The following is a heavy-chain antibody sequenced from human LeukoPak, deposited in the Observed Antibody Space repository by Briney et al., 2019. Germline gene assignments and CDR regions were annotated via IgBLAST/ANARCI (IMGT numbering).Heavy chain of an antibody. CDR3: ARVGSDWNDVRYNWFDP. Sequence: SQTLSLTCAVSGGSISSGDYSWSWIRQPPGKGLEWNGYIFQSGSTYYNPSLKSRVTISVDRSKNQFSLKLSSVTAADTAVYYCARVGSDWNDVRYNWFDPWGQGTLVTVSS. CDR1: GGSISSGDYS. CDR2: IFQSGST. D-gene: IGHD1-1*01. V-gene: IGHV4-30-2*01. J-gene: IGHJ5*02.